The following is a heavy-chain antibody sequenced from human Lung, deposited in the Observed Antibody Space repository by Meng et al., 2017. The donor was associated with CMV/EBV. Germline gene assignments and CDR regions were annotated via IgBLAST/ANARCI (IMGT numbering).Heavy chain of an antibody. CDR1: GFTFSSYA. CDR2: ISGSGGST. J-gene: IGHJ4*02. D-gene: IGHD3-3*01. Sequence: GESLKISCAASGFTFSSYAMSWVRQAPGKGLEWVSAISGSGGSTYYADSVKGRFTISRDNSKNTLYLQMNSLRDEDTAVYYCAKAGRITIFGVVTNHYSYFDYWGQGTLVTVSS. V-gene: IGHV3-23*01. CDR3: AKAGRITIFGVVTNHYSYFDY.